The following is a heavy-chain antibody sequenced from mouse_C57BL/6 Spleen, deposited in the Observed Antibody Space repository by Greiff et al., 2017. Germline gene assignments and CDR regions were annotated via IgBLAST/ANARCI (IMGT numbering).Heavy chain of an antibody. Sequence: EVMLVESGGGLVKPGGSLKLSCAASGFTFSSYAMSWVRQTPEKRLAWVATISDGGSYTYYPDNVKGRFTISRDNAKNNLYLQMSHLKSEDTAMYYCARDGTYESNLAWFAYWGQGTLVTVSA. J-gene: IGHJ3*01. CDR3: ARDGTYESNLAWFAY. CDR1: GFTFSSYA. V-gene: IGHV5-4*01. D-gene: IGHD2-5*01. CDR2: ISDGGSYT.